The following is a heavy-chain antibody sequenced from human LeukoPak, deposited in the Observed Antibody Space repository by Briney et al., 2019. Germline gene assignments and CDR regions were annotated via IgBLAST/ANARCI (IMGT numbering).Heavy chain of an antibody. J-gene: IGHJ4*02. CDR3: ARTPLYSSGWHYFDY. Sequence: GESLKISCKGSGYSFTSYWIGWVRQMPGKGLEWMGIIYPGDSDTRYSPSFQGQVTISADKSISTAYLQWSSLKASDTAMYYCARTPLYSSGWHYFDYWGQGTLVTVSS. V-gene: IGHV5-51*01. CDR1: GYSFTSYW. CDR2: IYPGDSDT. D-gene: IGHD6-19*01.